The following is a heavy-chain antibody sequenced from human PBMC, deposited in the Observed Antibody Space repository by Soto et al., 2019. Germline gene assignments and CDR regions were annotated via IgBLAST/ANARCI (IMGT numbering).Heavy chain of an antibody. CDR3: ARGPLYYFDY. CDR2: ISYDGSNK. J-gene: IGHJ4*02. Sequence: GSLRLSCAASGFTFSSYAMHWVRQAPGKGLEWVAVISYDGSNKYYADSVKGRFTISRDNSKNTLYLQMNSLRAEDTAVYYCARGPLYYFDYWGQGTLVTVSS. V-gene: IGHV3-30-3*01. CDR1: GFTFSSYA.